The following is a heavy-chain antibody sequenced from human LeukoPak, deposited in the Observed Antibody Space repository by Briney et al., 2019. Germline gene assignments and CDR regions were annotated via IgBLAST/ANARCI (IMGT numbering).Heavy chain of an antibody. V-gene: IGHV1-2*06. CDR1: GYTFTGYY. Sequence: ASVKVSCKASGYTFTGYYMHWVRQAPGHGLECMGRINPNSGGTNYAQTFQGRVTMTRDTSITTAYMELIRLRSDDTAVYYCARDSEYNDILTCYQGYVDYWGQGTLVTVSS. CDR3: ARDSEYNDILTCYQGYVDY. CDR2: INPNSGGT. D-gene: IGHD3-9*01. J-gene: IGHJ4*02.